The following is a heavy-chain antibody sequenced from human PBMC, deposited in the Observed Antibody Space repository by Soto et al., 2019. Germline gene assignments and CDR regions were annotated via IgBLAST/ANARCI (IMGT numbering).Heavy chain of an antibody. J-gene: IGHJ4*02. Sequence: ASVKVSCKASGGTFSSYAISWVRQAPGQGLEWMGGIIPIFGTANYAQKFQGRVTITADKSTSTAYMELSSLRSEDTAVYYCARALSYGDPSYYFDYWGKGTLVTVSS. D-gene: IGHD4-17*01. CDR1: GGTFSSYA. CDR2: IIPIFGTA. V-gene: IGHV1-69*06. CDR3: ARALSYGDPSYYFDY.